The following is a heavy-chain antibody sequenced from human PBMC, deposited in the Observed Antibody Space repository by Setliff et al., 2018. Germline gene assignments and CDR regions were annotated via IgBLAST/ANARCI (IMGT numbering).Heavy chain of an antibody. CDR1: GDTFSGSA. V-gene: IGHV1-69*13. Sequence: ASVKVSCKASGDTFSGSAISWVRQAPGQGLEWMGGIIPIFGTANYAQKFQGRVTITADESTSTAYMELSSLRSEDTAVYYCARDGDNYYDSSGYYLNHAFDIWGQGTMVTVSS. CDR2: IIPIFGTA. CDR3: ARDGDNYYDSSGYYLNHAFDI. D-gene: IGHD3-22*01. J-gene: IGHJ3*02.